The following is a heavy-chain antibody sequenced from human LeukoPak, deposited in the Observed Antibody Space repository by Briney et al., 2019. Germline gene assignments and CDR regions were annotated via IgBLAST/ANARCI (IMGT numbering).Heavy chain of an antibody. D-gene: IGHD3-10*01. CDR1: GYTLTELS. V-gene: IGHV1-24*01. CDR2: FDPEDGET. Sequence: VSVKVSCKVSGYTLTELSMHWVRQAPGKGLEWVGGFDPEDGETIYAQKFQGRVTMTEDTSTDTAYMELSSLRSEDTAVYYCATDNKGYYLEPFDYWGQGTLVTVSS. CDR3: ATDNKGYYLEPFDY. J-gene: IGHJ4*02.